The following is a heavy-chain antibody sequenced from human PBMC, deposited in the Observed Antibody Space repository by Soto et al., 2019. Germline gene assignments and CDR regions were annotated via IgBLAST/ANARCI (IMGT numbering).Heavy chain of an antibody. Sequence: SETLSLTCTVSGGSISSDYWTWIRQPPGRGLEWIGYVHYSGSTNYHPSLKSRVTISVDTSKNQFSLKLSSLTAADTAMYYCARDQRERRTAVGGSLKYYFGMDIWGQGTTVTVSS. CDR2: VHYSGST. D-gene: IGHD6-19*01. CDR1: GGSISSDY. V-gene: IGHV4-59*01. CDR3: ARDQRERRTAVGGSLKYYFGMDI. J-gene: IGHJ6*02.